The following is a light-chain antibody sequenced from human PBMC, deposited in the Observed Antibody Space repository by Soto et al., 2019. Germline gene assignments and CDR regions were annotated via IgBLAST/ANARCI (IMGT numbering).Light chain of an antibody. CDR3: QQRSTWLA. Sequence: EIVLTQSPATRSLSPGERATLSCRASQSVNTFLAWYQQKPGQAPRLLIYDASNRTTGIPARFSGSGSGTDFTLTISSLEPEDFAVYYCQQRSTWLAFGQGTRLEIK. CDR2: DAS. J-gene: IGKJ5*01. V-gene: IGKV3-11*01. CDR1: QSVNTF.